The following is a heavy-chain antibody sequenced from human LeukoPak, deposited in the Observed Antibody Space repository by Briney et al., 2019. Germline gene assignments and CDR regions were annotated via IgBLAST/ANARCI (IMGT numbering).Heavy chain of an antibody. J-gene: IGHJ2*01. D-gene: IGHD6-6*01. V-gene: IGHV4-59*01. CDR1: GGSISSYY. CDR3: ATAKGSEYSSSSNWYFDL. CDR2: IYDSGST. Sequence: PSETLSLTCTVSGGSISSYYWSWIRQPPGKGLEWIGYIYDSGSTNYNPSLKSGATISVYTSKNQFSLKLSSVPVADTAVYYCATAKGSEYSSSSNWYFDLWGRGTLVTVSS.